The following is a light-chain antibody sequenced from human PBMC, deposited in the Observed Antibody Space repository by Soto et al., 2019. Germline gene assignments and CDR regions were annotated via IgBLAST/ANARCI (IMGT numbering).Light chain of an antibody. CDR2: DAS. J-gene: IGKJ5*01. CDR1: QSISSW. V-gene: IGKV1-5*01. Sequence: DIRMTQSPSTLSASVGDRVTITCRASQSISSWLAWYQQKPGKAPKLLIYDASSLESGVPSRFSGSGSGTEFTLTISSLQPDDFATYYCQQYNSYSPPITFGQGTRLEIK. CDR3: QQYNSYSPPIT.